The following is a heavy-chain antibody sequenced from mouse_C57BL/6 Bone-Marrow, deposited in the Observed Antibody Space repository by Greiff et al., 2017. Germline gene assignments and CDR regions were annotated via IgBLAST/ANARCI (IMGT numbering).Heavy chain of an antibody. CDR2: ISSGGSYT. CDR3: ARHAPYYYGSSHYYAMDY. Sequence: EVQRVESGGDLVKPGGSLKLSCAASGFTFSSYGMSWVRQTPDKRLEWVATISSGGSYTYYPDSVKGRFTISRDNAKNTLYLQMSSLKSEDTAMYYCARHAPYYYGSSHYYAMDYWGQGTSVTVSS. CDR1: GFTFSSYG. J-gene: IGHJ4*01. V-gene: IGHV5-6*01. D-gene: IGHD1-1*01.